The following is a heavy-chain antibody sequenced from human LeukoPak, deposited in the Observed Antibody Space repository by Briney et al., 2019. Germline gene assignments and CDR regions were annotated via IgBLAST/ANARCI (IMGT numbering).Heavy chain of an antibody. CDR2: IYYSGNT. D-gene: IGHD6-6*01. Sequence: NTSETLSLTCTVSGGSISSSTYYWGWIRQPPGKGLEWIGNIYYSGNTYYNPSLKSRVTISVDTSKNQFSLQLSSVTAADTAIYYCARDQSGRRSHWFGPWGQGTLVTVSS. V-gene: IGHV4-39*07. CDR3: ARDQSGRRSHWFGP. CDR1: GGSISSSTYY. J-gene: IGHJ5*02.